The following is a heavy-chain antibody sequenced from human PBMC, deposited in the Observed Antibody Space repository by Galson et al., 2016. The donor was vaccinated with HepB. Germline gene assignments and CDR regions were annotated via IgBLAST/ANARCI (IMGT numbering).Heavy chain of an antibody. D-gene: IGHD1-26*01. CDR2: IFHTGTT. CDR1: GGSISSNNW. V-gene: IGHV4-4*02. J-gene: IGHJ3*02. Sequence: ETLSLTCSVSGGSISSNNWWNWVRQSPEKGLEWIGGIFHTGTTNDNPSFKSRVIMSVDNSKNDFSLKLTSVTAADTAVYYCARGGAFIGQTRTGFDIWGQGTMVAVSS. CDR3: ARGGAFIGQTRTGFDI.